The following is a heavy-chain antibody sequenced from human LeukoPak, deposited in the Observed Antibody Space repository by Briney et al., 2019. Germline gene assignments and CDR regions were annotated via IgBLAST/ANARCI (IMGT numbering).Heavy chain of an antibody. CDR3: AREKYSAARHWYFDL. CDR2: INPNSGGT. CDR1: GYTFTGYY. J-gene: IGHJ2*01. D-gene: IGHD6-6*01. V-gene: IGHV1-2*07. Sequence: GASVKVSCKASGYTFTGYYMHWVRQAPGQGLEWMGWINPNSGGTNYAHKFQGRVTMTRDTSINTAYMELSSLRSDDTAVYYCAREKYSAARHWYFDLWGRGTLVTVSS.